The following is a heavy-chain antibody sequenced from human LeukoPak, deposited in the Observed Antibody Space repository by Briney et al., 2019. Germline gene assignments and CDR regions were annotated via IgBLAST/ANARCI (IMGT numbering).Heavy chain of an antibody. CDR1: GYTFTGYY. CDR3: AREGYCSGGSCYPGVYYYYMDV. CDR2: INPNSGGT. V-gene: IGHV1-2*02. D-gene: IGHD2-15*01. Sequence: ASVKVSCKASGYTFTGYYMHWVRQAPGQGLEWMGWINPNSGGTNYAQKFQGRVTMTRDTSISTAYMELSRLRSDDTAVYYCAREGYCSGGSCYPGVYYYYMDVWGKGTTVTISS. J-gene: IGHJ6*03.